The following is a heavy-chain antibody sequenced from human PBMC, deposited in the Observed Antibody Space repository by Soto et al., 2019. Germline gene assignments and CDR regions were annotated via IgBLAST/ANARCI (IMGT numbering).Heavy chain of an antibody. J-gene: IGHJ4*01. Sequence: GVSLRLSCAASGCTVSSNYMSWVRQAPGKGLEWVSYISSSSSTIYYADSVKGRFTISRDNAKNSLYLQMNSLRAEDTAVYYCARDSGYSYGPLDYWGHGTLVTVSS. CDR2: ISSSSSTI. CDR3: ARDSGYSYGPLDY. CDR1: GCTVSSNY. D-gene: IGHD5-18*01. V-gene: IGHV3-48*01.